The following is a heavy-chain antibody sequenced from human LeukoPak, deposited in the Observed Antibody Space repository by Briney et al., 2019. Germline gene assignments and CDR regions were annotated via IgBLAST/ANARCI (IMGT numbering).Heavy chain of an antibody. D-gene: IGHD3-10*01. Sequence: SETLSLTCAVYGGSFSGYYWNRIRQPPGKGLEWIGEINHSGRTNYNPPLKSRVTISVDTSKKQFSLKLSSVTAADTAAYYCARGVDYYGVWGQGTLVTVSS. J-gene: IGHJ4*02. V-gene: IGHV4-34*01. CDR1: GGSFSGYY. CDR3: ARGVDYYGV. CDR2: INHSGRT.